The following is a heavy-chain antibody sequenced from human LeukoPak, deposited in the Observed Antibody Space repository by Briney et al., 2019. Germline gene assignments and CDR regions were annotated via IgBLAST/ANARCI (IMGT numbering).Heavy chain of an antibody. D-gene: IGHD1-26*01. Sequence: SETLSLTCTVSGGSISSSSYYWGWIRQPPGKGLEWIGSIYYSGSTYYNPSLKSRVTTSVDTSKNQFSLKLRSVTAADTAVYYCARQGWELHDAFDIWGQGTTVTVSS. CDR2: IYYSGST. J-gene: IGHJ3*02. V-gene: IGHV4-39*01. CDR3: ARQGWELHDAFDI. CDR1: GGSISSSSYY.